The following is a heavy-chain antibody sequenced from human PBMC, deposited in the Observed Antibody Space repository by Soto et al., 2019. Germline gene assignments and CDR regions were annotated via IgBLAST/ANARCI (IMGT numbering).Heavy chain of an antibody. Sequence: QVQLVESGGGAVQPGRSLRLSCTASAFTLRSYGMHWVRQAPGKGLEWVAVISHDGGNKYYADSVRGRFTISRDNSKNMIXXQXNXXXXXXXXXXXXXXXPXSAAGTFFDYYYYMDVWGKGTTVTVSS. CDR3: XXXPXSAAGTFFDYYYYMDV. CDR1: AFTLRSYG. J-gene: IGHJ6*03. CDR2: ISHDGGNK. V-gene: IGHV3-30*03. D-gene: IGHD6-13*01.